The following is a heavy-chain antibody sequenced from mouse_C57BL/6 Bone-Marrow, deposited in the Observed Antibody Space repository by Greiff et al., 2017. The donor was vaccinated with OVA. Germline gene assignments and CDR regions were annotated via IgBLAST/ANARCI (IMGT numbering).Heavy chain of an antibody. CDR3: ARRTTAAMDY. J-gene: IGHJ4*01. V-gene: IGHV1-69*01. Sequence: QVQLQQPGAELVMPGASVKLSCKASGYTFTSYWMHWVKQRPGQGLEWIGEIDPSYSYTNYNQKFKGKSTLTVDKSSSTAYMQLSSLTSEDSAVYYCARRTTAAMDYWGQGTSVTVSS. CDR2: IDPSYSYT. D-gene: IGHD1-2*01. CDR1: GYTFTSYW.